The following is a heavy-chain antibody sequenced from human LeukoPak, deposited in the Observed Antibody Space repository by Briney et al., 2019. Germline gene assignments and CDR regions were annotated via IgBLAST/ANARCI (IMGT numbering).Heavy chain of an antibody. Sequence: ASVKVSCKASGYTFTSYGISWVRQAPGQGLEWMGWISAYNGNTNYAQKLQGRVTMTTDTSTSTAYMELRSLRSDDTAVDYCARDLGKDYYGHMDVWGKGTTVTVSS. J-gene: IGHJ6*04. D-gene: IGHD3-10*01. CDR2: ISAYNGNT. V-gene: IGHV1-18*01. CDR1: GYTFTSYG. CDR3: ARDLGKDYYGHMDV.